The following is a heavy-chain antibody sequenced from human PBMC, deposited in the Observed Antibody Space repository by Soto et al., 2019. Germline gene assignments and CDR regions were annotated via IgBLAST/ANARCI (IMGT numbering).Heavy chain of an antibody. CDR2: ISSDGNIK. D-gene: IGHD3-10*01. V-gene: IGHV3-30-3*01. CDR3: AREGRDIRGYFDG. CDR1: GFTFSGYS. Sequence: PGGSLRLSCAASGFTFSGYSLHWVRQAPGKGLEWVGVISSDGNIKYYADSVKGRFTISRDNSKNTLFLQMDSLGPEDTAVYYCAREGRDIRGYFDGWGQGTLVTVSS. J-gene: IGHJ4*02.